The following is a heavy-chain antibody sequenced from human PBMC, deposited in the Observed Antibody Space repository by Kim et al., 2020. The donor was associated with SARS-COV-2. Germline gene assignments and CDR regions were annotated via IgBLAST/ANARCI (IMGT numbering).Heavy chain of an antibody. CDR2: INPNSGGT. CDR1: GYTFTSYY. Sequence: ASVKVSCKASGYTFTSYYMHWVRQAPGQGLEWMGWINPNSGGTSYAQKFQGRVTMTRDTSISTAYMELSSLRSDDTAVYYCARLGASGTGYYYYGMDVWG. J-gene: IGHJ6*02. CDR3: ARLGASGTGYYYYGMDV. D-gene: IGHD6-13*01. V-gene: IGHV1-2*02.